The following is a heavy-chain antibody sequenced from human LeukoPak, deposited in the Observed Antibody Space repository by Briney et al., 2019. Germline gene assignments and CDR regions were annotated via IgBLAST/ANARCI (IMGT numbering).Heavy chain of an antibody. CDR1: GGSISSSSYY. CDR3: ARSGTYYNNWFDP. V-gene: IGHV4-61*02. D-gene: IGHD3-10*01. Sequence: PSETLSLTCTVSGGSISSSSYYWSWIRQPAGKGLEWIGRIYTSGNTNYNPSLKSRVTISVDTSKNQFSLKLNSVTAADTAVYYCARSGTYYNNWFDPWGQGTLVTVSS. J-gene: IGHJ5*02. CDR2: IYTSGNT.